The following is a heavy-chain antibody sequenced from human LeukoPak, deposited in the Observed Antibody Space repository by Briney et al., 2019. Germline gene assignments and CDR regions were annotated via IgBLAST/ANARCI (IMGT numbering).Heavy chain of an antibody. D-gene: IGHD4-17*01. CDR2: IGNSVGNK. V-gene: IGHV3-23*01. Sequence: PGGSLRLSCTASGFTFSDYYMSWIRQAPGKGLEWVSNIGNSVGNKYYADSVKGRFTISRDNSKNTLYLQMNSLRAEDTAVYYCAKVLFMTTGPPFDYWGQGTLVTVSS. CDR1: GFTFSDYY. J-gene: IGHJ4*02. CDR3: AKVLFMTTGPPFDY.